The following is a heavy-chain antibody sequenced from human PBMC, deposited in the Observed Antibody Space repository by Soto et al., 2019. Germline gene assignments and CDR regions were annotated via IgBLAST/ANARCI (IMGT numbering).Heavy chain of an antibody. Sequence: SETLSLTCAVSGGSISSSNWWSWVRQPPGKGLEWIGEIYHSGSTNYNPSLKSRVTISVDKSRNQFSLKLSSVTAADTAVYYCARGLGKQRLVQYWFDTWGQGTLVTVSS. J-gene: IGHJ5*02. V-gene: IGHV4-4*02. D-gene: IGHD6-13*01. CDR2: IYHSGST. CDR3: ARGLGKQRLVQYWFDT. CDR1: GGSISSSNW.